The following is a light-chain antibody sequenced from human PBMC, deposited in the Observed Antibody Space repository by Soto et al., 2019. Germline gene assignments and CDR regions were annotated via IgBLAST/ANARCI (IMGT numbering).Light chain of an antibody. CDR3: QQRSNWPPIT. CDR2: DAS. Sequence: DIVLTQSPATLSLSPGERATLSCRACQRVSSYLAWYQQKPGQVPRLLIYDASTRATGVPARCRGSGSGADFTLTISSIEPEDFAVHYCQQRSNWPPITFGQGTRGEI. V-gene: IGKV3-11*01. CDR1: QRVSSY. J-gene: IGKJ5*01.